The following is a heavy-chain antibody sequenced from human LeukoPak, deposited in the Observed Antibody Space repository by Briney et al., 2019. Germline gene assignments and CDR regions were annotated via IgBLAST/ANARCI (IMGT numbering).Heavy chain of an antibody. V-gene: IGHV4-39*01. CDR3: ARTLSMVRGSYGMDV. J-gene: IGHJ6*02. D-gene: IGHD3-10*01. CDR1: GGSISSSSYY. CDR2: IYYSGST. Sequence: SETPFLPCTVSGGSISSSSYYWGWIRQPPGKGLEWIGSIYYSGSTYYNPSLKSRVTISVDTSKNQFSLKLSSVTAADTAVYYCARTLSMVRGSYGMDVWGQGTTVTVSS.